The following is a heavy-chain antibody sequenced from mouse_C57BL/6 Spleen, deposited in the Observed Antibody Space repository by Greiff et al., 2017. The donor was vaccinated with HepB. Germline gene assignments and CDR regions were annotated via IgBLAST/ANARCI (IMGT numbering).Heavy chain of an antibody. CDR3: ARADYDGGFDY. V-gene: IGHV3-6*01. CDR2: ISYDGSN. CDR1: GYSITSGYY. D-gene: IGHD2-4*01. J-gene: IGHJ2*01. Sequence: EVQLQQSGPGLVKPSQSLSLTCSVTGYSITSGYYWNWIRQFPGNKLEWMGYISYDGSNNYNPSLKNRISLTRDTSKNQFFLKLNSVTTEDTATYYCARADYDGGFDYWGQGTTLTVSS.